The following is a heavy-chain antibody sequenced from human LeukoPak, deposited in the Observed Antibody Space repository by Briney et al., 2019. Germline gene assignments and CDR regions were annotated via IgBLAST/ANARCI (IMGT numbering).Heavy chain of an antibody. CDR1: GFTFSSYW. CDR3: ARDLGYCSGGSCPTFDP. J-gene: IGHJ5*02. D-gene: IGHD2-15*01. Sequence: GXSLRLSCAASGFTFSSYWMSWVRQAPGKGLEWVANIKQDGSEKYYVDSVKGGFTISRDKAKNSLYMQMNRLRAEDTAVYYCARDLGYCSGGSCPTFDPWGQGTLVTVSS. CDR2: IKQDGSEK. V-gene: IGHV3-7*01.